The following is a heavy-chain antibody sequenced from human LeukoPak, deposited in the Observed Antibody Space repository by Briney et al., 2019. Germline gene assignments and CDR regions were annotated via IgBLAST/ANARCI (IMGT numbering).Heavy chain of an antibody. CDR3: ARDGXXRXFDXSKYRSWFDP. Sequence: GGSLRLSCAASGFTFSSYSMNWVRQAPGKGLEWVSSISSSSSYIYYADSVKGRFTISRDNAKNSLYLQMNSLRAEDTAVYYCARDGXXRXFDXSKYRSWFDPWGQGTLVTVSS. D-gene: IGHD3-9*01. CDR1: GFTFSSYS. J-gene: IGHJ5*02. CDR2: ISSSSSYI. V-gene: IGHV3-21*01.